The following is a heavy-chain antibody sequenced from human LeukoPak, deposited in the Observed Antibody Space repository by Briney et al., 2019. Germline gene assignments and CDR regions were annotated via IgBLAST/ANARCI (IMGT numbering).Heavy chain of an antibody. CDR1: GGTFSSYA. D-gene: IGHD3-22*01. Sequence: SVKVSCKASGGTFSSYAISWVRQAPGQGLEWMGGIIPIFGTANYAQKFQGRVTITADESTSTAYMELSSLRSEDTAVYYCARDGRYYDSSGYTHYWGQGTLVTVSS. V-gene: IGHV1-69*13. CDR3: ARDGRYYDSSGYTHY. CDR2: IIPIFGTA. J-gene: IGHJ4*02.